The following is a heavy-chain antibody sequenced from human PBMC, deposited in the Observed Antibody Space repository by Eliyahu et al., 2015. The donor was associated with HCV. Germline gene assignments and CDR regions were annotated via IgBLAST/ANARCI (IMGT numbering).Heavy chain of an antibody. D-gene: IGHD1-26*01. CDR1: GFXFSXYY. Sequence: QVQLVESGGGLVKPGGSLRXSXAASGFXFSXYYMXWIRQAPGKGLEWVSYISSSGSTIYYADSVKGRFTISRDNAKNSLYLQMNSLRAEDTAVYYCARLRGSYPGYFDYWGQGTLVTVSS. CDR2: ISSSGSTI. CDR3: ARLRGSYPGYFDY. V-gene: IGHV3-11*01. J-gene: IGHJ4*02.